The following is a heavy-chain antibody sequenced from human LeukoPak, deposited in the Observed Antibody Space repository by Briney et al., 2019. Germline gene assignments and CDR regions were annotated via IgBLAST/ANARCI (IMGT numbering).Heavy chain of an antibody. V-gene: IGHV3-21*01. CDR3: ARETISSGYTSLFDY. J-gene: IGHJ4*02. CDR2: ISSSSSYI. D-gene: IGHD3-22*01. Sequence: GGSLRLSCAASGFTFSSYSMNWVRQAPGKGLEWVLSISSSSSYIYYADSVKGRFTISRDNAKNSLYLQMNSLRAEDTAVYYCARETISSGYTSLFDYWGQGTLATVSS. CDR1: GFTFSSYS.